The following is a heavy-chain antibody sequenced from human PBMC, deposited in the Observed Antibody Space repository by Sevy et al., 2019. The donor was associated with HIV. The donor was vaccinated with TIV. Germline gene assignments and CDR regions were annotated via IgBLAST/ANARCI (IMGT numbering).Heavy chain of an antibody. V-gene: IGHV4-39*01. J-gene: IGHJ4*02. CDR2: IYYSGST. D-gene: IGHD6-19*01. CDR1: DGSISSSSYY. CDR3: ARHQLSGGSSGWFSNYYFDY. Sequence: SDTLSLTCTVSDGSISSSSYYWGWIRQPPGKGLEWIGSIYYSGSTYYNPSLKSRVTISVDTSKNQFSLKLSSVTAADTAVYYCARHQLSGGSSGWFSNYYFDYWGQGTLVTVSS.